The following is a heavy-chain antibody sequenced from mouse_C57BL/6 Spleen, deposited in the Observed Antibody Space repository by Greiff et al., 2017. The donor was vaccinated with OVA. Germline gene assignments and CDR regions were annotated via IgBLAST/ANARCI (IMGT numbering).Heavy chain of an antibody. CDR1: GFTFSSYA. CDR3: ARDRALYYGSSSYYFDY. J-gene: IGHJ2*01. D-gene: IGHD1-1*01. V-gene: IGHV5-4*01. CDR2: ISDGGSYT. Sequence: DVMLVESGGGLVKPGGSLKLSCAASGFTFSSYAMSWVRQTPEKRLEWVATISDGGSYTYYPDNVKGRFTISRDNAKNNLYLQMSHLKSEDTAMYYCARDRALYYGSSSYYFDYWGQGTTLTVSS.